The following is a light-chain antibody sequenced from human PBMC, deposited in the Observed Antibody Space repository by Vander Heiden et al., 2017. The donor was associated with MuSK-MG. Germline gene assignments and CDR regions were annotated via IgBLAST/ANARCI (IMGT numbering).Light chain of an antibody. J-gene: IGKJ1*01. CDR2: AAS. V-gene: IGKV1-39*01. CDR1: QSISSY. CDR3: QQRDSIPQT. Sequence: DIQMTQSPSSLSASVGDRVTITCRASQSISSYLNWYQQKPGKAPKFLIYAASSLHSGVPSRFIGSASATDFTLTISMLQPEDFATYYCQQRDSIPQTFGQGTTVEI.